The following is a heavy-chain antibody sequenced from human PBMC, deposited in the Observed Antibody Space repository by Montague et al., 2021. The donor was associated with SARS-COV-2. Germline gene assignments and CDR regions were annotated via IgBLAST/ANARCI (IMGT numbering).Heavy chain of an antibody. D-gene: IGHD3-10*01. J-gene: IGHJ4*02. CDR1: EFTFTNYW. Sequence: SLRLSCAASEFTFTNYWMHWVRQVPGKGLVWVSRVGRLGSDTTYADSVKGRFTISRDNAKNTLYLQMNSPRAEDTAVYYCVRGAGGLLAATPYFDFWGQGTLVTVSS. CDR2: VGRLGSDT. CDR3: VRGAGGLLAATPYFDF. V-gene: IGHV3-74*01.